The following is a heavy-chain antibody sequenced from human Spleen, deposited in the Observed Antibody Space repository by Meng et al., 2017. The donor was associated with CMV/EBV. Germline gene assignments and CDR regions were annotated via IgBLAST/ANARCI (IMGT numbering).Heavy chain of an antibody. CDR1: GYSFTSYW. V-gene: IGHV5-51*01. J-gene: IGHJ6*02. CDR2: IYPGDSDT. D-gene: IGHD3-10*01. Sequence: KVSCKGSGYSFTSYWIGWVRQMPGKGLEWMGIIYPGDSDTRYSPSFQGQVTFSADKSISTAYLKWSSLKASDTAMYYCVRLQRRCCGADVWGQGTTVTVSS. CDR3: VRLQRRCCGADV.